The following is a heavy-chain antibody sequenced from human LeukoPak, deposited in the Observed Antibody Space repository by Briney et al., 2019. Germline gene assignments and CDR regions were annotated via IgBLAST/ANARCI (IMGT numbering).Heavy chain of an antibody. Sequence: GASVKVSCKASGYTFTGYYMHWVRQAPGQGLEGMGWINPNSGGTNYAQKFQGRVTMTRDTSISTAYMELSRLRSDDTAVYYCAIPSTTGTTHYYYYYMDVWGKGTTVTVSS. CDR3: AIPSTTGTTHYYYYYMDV. V-gene: IGHV1-2*02. CDR2: INPNSGGT. CDR1: GYTFTGYY. D-gene: IGHD1-1*01. J-gene: IGHJ6*03.